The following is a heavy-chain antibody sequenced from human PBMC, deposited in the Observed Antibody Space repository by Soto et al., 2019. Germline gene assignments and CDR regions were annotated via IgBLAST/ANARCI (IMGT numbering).Heavy chain of an antibody. CDR3: AKGGDYDLDFDS. V-gene: IGHV3-23*01. J-gene: IGHJ4*02. D-gene: IGHD2-21*02. Sequence: EVQLLEPGGGLVQPGGSLGLSCAASGFKFRSTAMSWVRQPPGKGLEWVSAISGAGDSPFYADSVKGRFTISRDNSKNMLYLYINSLRAEDTAMYYCAKGGDYDLDFDSWGQGTPVTVSS. CDR2: ISGAGDSP. CDR1: GFKFRSTA.